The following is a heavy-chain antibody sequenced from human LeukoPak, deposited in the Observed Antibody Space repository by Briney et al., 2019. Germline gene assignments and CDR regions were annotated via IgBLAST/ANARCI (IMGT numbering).Heavy chain of an antibody. J-gene: IGHJ4*02. CDR1: GASITSYS. CDR2: IYASGPT. D-gene: IGHD1-26*01. Sequence: SETLSLTCTVSGASITSYSWTLIRQPAGKGLEWIARIYASGPTNYNPSLTSRVTMSVDTSKNQFSLKLSSVTAADTAVYYCARVAVGAGSRRFFLDYWGQGLLVTVSS. CDR3: ARVAVGAGSRRFFLDY. V-gene: IGHV4-4*07.